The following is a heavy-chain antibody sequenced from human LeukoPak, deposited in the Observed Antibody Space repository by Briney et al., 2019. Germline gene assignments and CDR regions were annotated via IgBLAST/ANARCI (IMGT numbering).Heavy chain of an antibody. J-gene: IGHJ4*02. CDR2: INNDGSST. V-gene: IGHV3-74*01. D-gene: IGHD4-11*01. CDR3: ARSNHGCHDY. CDR1: GSTFSSYW. Sequence: PGGSLRLSCAASGSTFSSYWMHWVRQAPGKGLVWVSRINNDGSSTPYADSVKGRFTISRDNAKNTLYLQMNSLRAEDTAVYYCARSNHGCHDYWGQGTLVTVSS.